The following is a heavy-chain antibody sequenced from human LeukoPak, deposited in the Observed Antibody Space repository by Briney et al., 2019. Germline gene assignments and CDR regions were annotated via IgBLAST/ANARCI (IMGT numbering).Heavy chain of an antibody. CDR3: ARDALSSEHWLVRYFDY. D-gene: IGHD6-19*01. J-gene: IGHJ4*02. V-gene: IGHV3-7*01. CDR2: IKEDGSEK. CDR1: GFTFSSYW. Sequence: GGSLRLSCAASGFTFSSYWMSWVRQAPGKGLEWVANIKEDGSEKYYVDSVKGRFTISRDSAKNSLSLQMNSLRAEDTAVYYCARDALSSEHWLVRYFDYWGQGTLVTVSS.